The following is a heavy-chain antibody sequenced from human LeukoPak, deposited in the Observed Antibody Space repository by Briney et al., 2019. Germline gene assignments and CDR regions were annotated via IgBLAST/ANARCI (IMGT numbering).Heavy chain of an antibody. Sequence: SETLSLTCTVSGGSISSYYWSWIRHPPGKGLEWIGYIYYSGSTNYNPSLKSRVTISVDTSKNQFSLKLSSVTAADTAVYYCARDGDYGGGFDYWGQGTLVTVSS. V-gene: IGHV4-59*01. CDR2: IYYSGST. D-gene: IGHD4-23*01. CDR1: GGSISSYY. J-gene: IGHJ4*02. CDR3: ARDGDYGGGFDY.